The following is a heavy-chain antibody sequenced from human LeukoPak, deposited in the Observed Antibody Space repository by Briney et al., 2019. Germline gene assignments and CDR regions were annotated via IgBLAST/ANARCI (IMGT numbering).Heavy chain of an antibody. J-gene: IGHJ4*02. CDR3: AKEVCSYGDLDY. CDR1: GFTFSSYG. V-gene: IGHV3-30*18. Sequence: PGGSLKLSCAASGFTFSSYGMHWVRQAPGKGLEWVAVISYDGSNKYYADSVKGRFTISRDNSKNTLYLQMNSLRAEDTAVYYCAKEVCSYGDLDYWGQGTLVTVSS. D-gene: IGHD5-18*01. CDR2: ISYDGSNK.